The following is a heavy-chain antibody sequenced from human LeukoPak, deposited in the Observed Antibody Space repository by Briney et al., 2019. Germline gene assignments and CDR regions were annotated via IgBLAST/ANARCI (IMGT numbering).Heavy chain of an antibody. CDR2: IYHSGST. CDR3: ARARDYYDSSGYKYYFDY. D-gene: IGHD3-22*01. Sequence: PSQTLSLTCTVSGYSISSGYYWGWIRQPPGKGLEWIGSIYHSGSTYYNPSLKSRVTISVDTSKNQFSLKLSSVTAADTAVYYCARARDYYDSSGYKYYFDYWGQGTLVTVSS. CDR1: GYSISSGYY. J-gene: IGHJ4*02. V-gene: IGHV4-38-2*02.